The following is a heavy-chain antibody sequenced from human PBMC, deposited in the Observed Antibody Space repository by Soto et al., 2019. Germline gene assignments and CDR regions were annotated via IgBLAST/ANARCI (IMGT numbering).Heavy chain of an antibody. D-gene: IGHD6-6*01. CDR1: GGSISSGGYY. CDR3: ARASRAIAAHMGGVDY. J-gene: IGHJ4*02. Sequence: QVQLQESGPGLVKPSQTLSLTCTVSGGSISSGGYYWSWIRQHPGKGLEWIGYIYYSGSTYYNPSLTSRVTISVDTSKNQFSLKLSSVTAADTAVYYCARASRAIAAHMGGVDYWGQGTLVTVSS. CDR2: IYYSGST. V-gene: IGHV4-31*03.